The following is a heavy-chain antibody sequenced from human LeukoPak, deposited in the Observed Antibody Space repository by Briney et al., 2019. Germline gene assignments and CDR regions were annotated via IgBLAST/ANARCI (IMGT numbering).Heavy chain of an antibody. CDR1: GGSISNSSYY. V-gene: IGHV4-39*07. Sequence: PSETLSLTCTVSGGSISNSSYYWGWIRRPPGKGLEWIGSIYYSGSTYYNPSLKSRVTISVDTSKNQFSLKLSSVTAADTAVYYCARVGRFGVVIPYYMDVWGKGTTVTVSS. D-gene: IGHD3-3*01. CDR2: IYYSGST. J-gene: IGHJ6*03. CDR3: ARVGRFGVVIPYYMDV.